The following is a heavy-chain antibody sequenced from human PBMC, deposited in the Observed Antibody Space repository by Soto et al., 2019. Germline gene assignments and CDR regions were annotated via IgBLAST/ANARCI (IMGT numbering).Heavy chain of an antibody. J-gene: IGHJ4*02. CDR3: ARQGPIHRGSDPYRDYIWGSSEPTFDY. V-gene: IGHV3-33*01. CDR1: GFTFNNFG. CDR2: IWYDGTNK. Sequence: GGSLRLSCAASGFTFNNFGMHWVRQAPGKGLEWVAIIWYDGTNKYYADSVKGRFTISRDNSKNTLYLQMNSLRAEDTAVYYCARQGPIHRGSDPYRDYIWGSSEPTFDYWGQGTLVTVSS. D-gene: IGHD3-16*01.